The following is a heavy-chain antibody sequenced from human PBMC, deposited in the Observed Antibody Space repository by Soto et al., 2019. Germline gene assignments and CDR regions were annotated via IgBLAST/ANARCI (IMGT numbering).Heavy chain of an antibody. CDR2: FYTSGNT. CDR3: ASDSTGWFDP. Sequence: SLTCTVSGGSVSSYYWSWIRQPAGMGLEWIGRFYTSGNTNYNPSLKSRVTMSLDTSKNQFSLKLSSVTAADTAVYFCASDSTGWFDPWGQGTLVTVSS. D-gene: IGHD7-27*01. V-gene: IGHV4-4*07. CDR1: GGSVSSYY. J-gene: IGHJ5*02.